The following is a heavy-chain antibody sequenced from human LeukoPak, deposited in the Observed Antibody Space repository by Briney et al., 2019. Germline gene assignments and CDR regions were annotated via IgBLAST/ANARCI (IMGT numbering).Heavy chain of an antibody. J-gene: IGHJ4*02. CDR1: GGTFSSYA. Sequence: ASVKVSCKASGGTFSSYAISWVRQAPGQGLEWMGWISAYNGNTNYAQKLQGRVTMTTDTSTSTAYMELRSLRSDDTAVYYCARDVSEERVDYWGQGTLVTVSS. D-gene: IGHD1-1*01. V-gene: IGHV1-18*01. CDR3: ARDVSEERVDY. CDR2: ISAYNGNT.